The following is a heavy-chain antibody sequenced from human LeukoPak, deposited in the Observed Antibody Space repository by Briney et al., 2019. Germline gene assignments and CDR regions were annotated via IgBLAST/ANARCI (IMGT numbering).Heavy chain of an antibody. CDR1: GFTVSSSY. D-gene: IGHD5-24*01. CDR2: IYSGGST. CDR3: AISVRDGYNYYFDY. J-gene: IGHJ4*02. V-gene: IGHV3-53*01. Sequence: GGSLRLSCTSSGFTVSSSYMNWVRQAPGKGLEWVSVIYSGGSTYYADSVKDRFTISRDNSKNTLFLQMNSLRAEDTAVYYCAISVRDGYNYYFDYWGQGTLVTASS.